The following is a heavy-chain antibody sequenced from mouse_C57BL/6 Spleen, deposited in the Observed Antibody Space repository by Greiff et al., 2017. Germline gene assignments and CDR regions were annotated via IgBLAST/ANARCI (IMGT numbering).Heavy chain of an antibody. CDR3: TALLSYSNYDY. CDR1: GFTFSNYW. Sequence: EVQRVESGGGLVQPGGSMKLSCVASGFTFSNYWMNWVRQSPEKGLEWVAQIRLKSDNYATHYAESVKGRFTISRDDSKSSVYLQMNNLRAEDTGIYYCTALLSYSNYDYWGQGTTLTVSS. J-gene: IGHJ2*01. D-gene: IGHD2-5*01. CDR2: IRLKSDNYAT. V-gene: IGHV6-3*01.